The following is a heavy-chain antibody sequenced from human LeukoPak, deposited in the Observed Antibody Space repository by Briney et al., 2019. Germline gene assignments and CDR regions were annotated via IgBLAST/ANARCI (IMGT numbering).Heavy chain of an antibody. D-gene: IGHD1-26*01. J-gene: IGHJ4*02. Sequence: PSETLSLTCTVSGGSISSYYWSWIRQPAGKGLEWIGRIYTSGSTNYNPSLKSRVTISVDTSKNQFSLKLSSVTAADTAVYYCATGGRSGSYYYWGQGTLVTVSS. CDR1: GGSISSYY. CDR3: ATGGRSGSYYY. CDR2: IYTSGST. V-gene: IGHV4-4*07.